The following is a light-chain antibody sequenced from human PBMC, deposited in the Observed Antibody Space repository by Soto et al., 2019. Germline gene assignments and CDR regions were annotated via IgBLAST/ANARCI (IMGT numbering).Light chain of an antibody. CDR2: DAS. Sequence: EIVLTQSPATLSLSPGERATLSCRASQSVRSYLAWYQQKPGQAPSLLIYDASNRATGIPARFSGSGSGTDFTLTISSLEPEDFAVYYCQHRSNWPLTFGGGTKVEIK. CDR1: QSVRSY. V-gene: IGKV3-11*01. CDR3: QHRSNWPLT. J-gene: IGKJ4*01.